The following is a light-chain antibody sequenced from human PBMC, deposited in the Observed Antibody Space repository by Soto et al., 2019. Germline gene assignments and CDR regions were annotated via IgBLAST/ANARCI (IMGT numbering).Light chain of an antibody. CDR2: GAS. CDR1: QSLRSTY. J-gene: IGKJ1*01. CDR3: QQYGNSPQT. V-gene: IGKV3-20*01. Sequence: EMEFTQSPVTLSLSPGEGATLACSASQSLRSTYLAWYQQKPGQAPRLLIYGASSRATGIPDRFSGSGSGTDFTLTISRLEPEDFAVYYCQQYGNSPQTFGQGTKVDIK.